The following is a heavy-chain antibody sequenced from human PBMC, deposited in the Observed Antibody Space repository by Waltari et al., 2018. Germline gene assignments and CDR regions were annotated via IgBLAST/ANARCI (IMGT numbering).Heavy chain of an antibody. V-gene: IGHV4-39*07. CDR2: IYYSGST. J-gene: IGHJ4*02. CDR3: ARILSDREVIATFDY. Sequence: QLQLQESGPGLVKPSETLSLTCTVSGGPISSSSYYWGWIRQPPGKGLEWIGSIYYSGSTYYNPSLKSRVTISVDTSKNQFSLKLSSVTAADTAVYYCARILSDREVIATFDYWGQGTLVTVSS. CDR1: GGPISSSSYY. D-gene: IGHD2-21*01.